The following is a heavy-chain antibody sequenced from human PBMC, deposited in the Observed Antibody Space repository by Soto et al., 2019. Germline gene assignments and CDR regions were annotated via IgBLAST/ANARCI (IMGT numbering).Heavy chain of an antibody. D-gene: IGHD3-3*02. J-gene: IGHJ6*02. CDR1: GFTFSSYA. CDR3: ARDAQHLANYGMDV. CDR2: ISGSGGST. V-gene: IGHV3-23*01. Sequence: EVQLLESGGGLVQPGGSLRLSCAASGFTFSSYAMSWVRQAPGKGLEWVSAISGSGGSTYYADSVKGRFTISRDNSKNTLYLQMDSLGAEDTAVYYCARDAQHLANYGMDVWGQGTTVTVSS.